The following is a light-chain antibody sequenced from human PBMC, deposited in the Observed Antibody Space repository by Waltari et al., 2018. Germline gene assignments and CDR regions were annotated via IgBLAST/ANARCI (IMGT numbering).Light chain of an antibody. J-gene: IGLJ2*01. CDR1: SSDVGKYNL. Sequence: QSALTQPASVSGSPGQSITISCTGTSSDVGKYNLVSWYQQHPGDVPKLMIYEVTKRPSGVFDRFSGSKSGNTASLTISGLQAEDEADYFCCSFAGRGFSVIFGGGTKLTVL. V-gene: IGLV2-23*02. CDR3: CSFAGRGFSVI. CDR2: EVT.